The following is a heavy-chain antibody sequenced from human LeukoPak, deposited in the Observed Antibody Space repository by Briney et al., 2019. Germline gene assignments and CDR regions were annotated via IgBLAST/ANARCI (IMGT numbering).Heavy chain of an antibody. Sequence: SETLSLTCTVSGGSISSYYWSWIRQPPGKGLEWIGYIYYSGSTNYNPSLKSRVTISVDTSKNQFSLKLSSVTAADTAVYYCARHISGSGSYYDYWGQGTLVTVSS. CDR1: GGSISSYY. D-gene: IGHD3-10*01. J-gene: IGHJ4*02. V-gene: IGHV4-59*08. CDR3: ARHISGSGSYYDY. CDR2: IYYSGST.